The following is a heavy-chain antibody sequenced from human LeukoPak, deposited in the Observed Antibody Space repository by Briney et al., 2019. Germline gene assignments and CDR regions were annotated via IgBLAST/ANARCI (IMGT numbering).Heavy chain of an antibody. CDR1: GFTFSSYG. J-gene: IGHJ1*01. CDR2: IRYDGSNK. V-gene: IGHV3-30*02. CDR3: AKESRSSIFGVVIMAEGLFQH. D-gene: IGHD3-3*01. Sequence: GGSLRLSCAASGFTFSSYGMHWVRQAPGKGLEWVAFIRYDGSNKYYADSVKGRFTISRDNSKNTLYLQMNSLRAEDTAVYYCAKESRSSIFGVVIMAEGLFQHWGQGTLVTVSS.